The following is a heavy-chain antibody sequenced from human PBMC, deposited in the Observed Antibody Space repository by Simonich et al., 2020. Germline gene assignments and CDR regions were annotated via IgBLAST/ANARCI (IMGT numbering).Heavy chain of an antibody. V-gene: IGHV4-34*01. CDR3: ARRRGGLVIDY. J-gene: IGHJ4*02. CDR2: IDHSGST. Sequence: QVQLQQWGAGLLKPSEALSLTCAVYGGSFSGYYWSWIRQPPGKGLEWIGEIDHSGSTNYNPCLKSRVTISVDTSKNQFSLKLSSVTAADSAVYYCARRRGGLVIDYWGQGTLVTVST. CDR1: GGSFSGYY. D-gene: IGHD3-9*01.